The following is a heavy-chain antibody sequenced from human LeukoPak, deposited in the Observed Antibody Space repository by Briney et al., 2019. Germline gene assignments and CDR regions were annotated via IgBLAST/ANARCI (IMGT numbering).Heavy chain of an antibody. D-gene: IGHD3-10*01. Sequence: SETLSLTCTVSGGSISSSSYYWGWIRQPPGKGLEWIGYIYYSGSTNYNPSLKSRVTISVDTSKNQFSLKLSSVTAADTAVYYCARELLWFGEHYFDYWGQGTLVTVSS. CDR3: ARELLWFGEHYFDY. CDR1: GGSISSSSYY. J-gene: IGHJ4*02. V-gene: IGHV4-61*01. CDR2: IYYSGST.